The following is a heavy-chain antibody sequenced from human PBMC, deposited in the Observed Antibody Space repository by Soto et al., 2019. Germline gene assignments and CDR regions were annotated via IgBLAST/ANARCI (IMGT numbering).Heavy chain of an antibody. D-gene: IGHD6-13*01. CDR3: ARRTVGDRQQLVGRMDV. V-gene: IGHV4-39*01. CDR1: GGSISSSSYY. Sequence: PSETLSLTCTVSGGSISSSSYYWGWIRQPPGKGLEWIGSIYYSGSTYYNPSLKSRVTISVDTSKNQFSLKLSSVTAADTAVYYCARRTVGDRQQLVGRMDVWGQGTTVTVSS. CDR2: IYYSGST. J-gene: IGHJ6*02.